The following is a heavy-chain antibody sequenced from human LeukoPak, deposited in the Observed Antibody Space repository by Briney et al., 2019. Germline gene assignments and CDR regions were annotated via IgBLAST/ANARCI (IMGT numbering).Heavy chain of an antibody. D-gene: IGHD2-15*01. J-gene: IGHJ4*02. CDR3: ARHQPVPYGVVVAATNDY. Sequence: ASVTVSCKASGYTFTSYGSSWVRQAPGQGLEWMGWMSAYNCNTNYAQKLQGRVTMTTDTSTSTAYMELRSLRSDDTAVYYCARHQPVPYGVVVAATNDYWGQGTLVTVSS. CDR2: MSAYNCNT. CDR1: GYTFTSYG. V-gene: IGHV1-18*04.